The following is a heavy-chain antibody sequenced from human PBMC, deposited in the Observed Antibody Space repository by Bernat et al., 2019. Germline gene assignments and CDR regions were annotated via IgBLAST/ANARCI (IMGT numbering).Heavy chain of an antibody. V-gene: IGHV3-23*01. Sequence: EVQLFESGGGLVQPGGSLRLSCAASGFIFSSYAMSWVRQGPGKGLEWVSAISGSGGSSYYADSVKGRFTISRDNSKNTLYLQMNSLRAEDTAVYYCASSGYYSPYYYYGMDVWGQGTPVTVSS. J-gene: IGHJ6*02. CDR1: GFIFSSYA. CDR2: ISGSGGSS. D-gene: IGHD3-22*01. CDR3: ASSGYYSPYYYYGMDV.